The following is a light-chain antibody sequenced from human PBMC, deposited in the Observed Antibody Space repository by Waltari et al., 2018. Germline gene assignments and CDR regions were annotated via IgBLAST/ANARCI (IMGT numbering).Light chain of an antibody. CDR3: QSYDRSLSGSV. V-gene: IGLV1-40*01. Sequence: QSVLTQPPSVSGAPGQRVTIPCTGSSSNIGEGYDVPWYQQLPGTAPKLLIYDNNNRPSGVPDRFSGSKSGTSASLAITGLQAEDEADYYCQSYDRSLSGSVFGGGTKLTVL. CDR1: SSNIGEGYD. CDR2: DNN. J-gene: IGLJ2*01.